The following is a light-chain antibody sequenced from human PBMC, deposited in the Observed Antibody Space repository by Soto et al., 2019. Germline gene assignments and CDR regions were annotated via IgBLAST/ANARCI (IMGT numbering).Light chain of an antibody. CDR2: AAS. V-gene: IGKV1-27*01. J-gene: IGKJ4*01. CDR3: QHYKTWPLA. CDR1: QGFSNY. Sequence: DIQMTQSPSSLSASVGDRVTITCRASQGFSNYLAWYQQRPGNAPKLLIYAASTLQSGVPSRFSGSGSGTDFTLTISGLQPEDVATYYCQHYKTWPLAFGGGTKVEIE.